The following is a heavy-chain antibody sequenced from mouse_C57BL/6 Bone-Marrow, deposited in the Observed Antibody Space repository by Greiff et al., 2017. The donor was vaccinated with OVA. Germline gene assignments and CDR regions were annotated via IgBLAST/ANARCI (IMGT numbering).Heavy chain of an antibody. D-gene: IGHD2-5*01. Sequence: VKVVESGAELVRPGASVTLSCKASGYTFTDYEMHWVKPTPVHGLEWIGAIDPETGGTAYNQKFKGKAILTADKSSSTAYMELRSLTSEDSAVYYCTRSYSNYGDFDYWGQGTTLTVSS. CDR1: GYTFTDYE. V-gene: IGHV1-15*01. CDR2: IDPETGGT. CDR3: TRSYSNYGDFDY. J-gene: IGHJ2*01.